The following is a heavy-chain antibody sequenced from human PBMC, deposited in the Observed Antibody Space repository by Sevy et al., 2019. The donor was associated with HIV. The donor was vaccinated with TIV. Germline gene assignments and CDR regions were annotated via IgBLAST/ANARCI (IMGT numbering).Heavy chain of an antibody. CDR3: ARDSGDRSVDY. J-gene: IGHJ4*02. Sequence: GGSLRLSCAASGFIFTRYWISWVRQAPGKGLEWVANIKEDGSEESYVDSVKGRLTISRDNAKNSVYLQMNSLRAEDAAVYYCARDSGDRSVDYWGQGTLVTVSS. CDR2: IKEDGSEE. V-gene: IGHV3-7*01. CDR1: GFIFTRYW. D-gene: IGHD2-21*02.